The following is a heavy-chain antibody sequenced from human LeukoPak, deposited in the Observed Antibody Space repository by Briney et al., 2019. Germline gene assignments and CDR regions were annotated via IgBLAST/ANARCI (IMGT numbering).Heavy chain of an antibody. J-gene: IGHJ5*02. CDR2: INHSGST. V-gene: IGHV4-34*01. CDR1: GGSFSGYY. D-gene: IGHD6-19*01. Sequence: SETLSLTCAVYGGSFSGYYWGWIRQPPGKGLEWIGEINHSGSTNYNPSLKSRVTISVDTSKNQFSLKLSSVTAADTAVYYCARGLGKVAVAGTLRWFDPWGQGTLVTVSS. CDR3: ARGLGKVAVAGTLRWFDP.